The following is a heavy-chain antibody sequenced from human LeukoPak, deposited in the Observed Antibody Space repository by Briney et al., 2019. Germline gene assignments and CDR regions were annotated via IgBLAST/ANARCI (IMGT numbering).Heavy chain of an antibody. J-gene: IGHJ6*03. D-gene: IGHD2-21*01. V-gene: IGHV4-39*07. CDR1: GNSISSGDSY. Sequence: SETLSLTCTVAGNSISSGDSYWSWIRQPAGKGLEWIGSIYYSGSTYYNPSLKSRVTISVDTSKNQFSLKLSSVTAADTAVYYRARVLWRYYYYMDVWGKGTTVTVSS. CDR2: IYYSGST. CDR3: ARVLWRYYYYMDV.